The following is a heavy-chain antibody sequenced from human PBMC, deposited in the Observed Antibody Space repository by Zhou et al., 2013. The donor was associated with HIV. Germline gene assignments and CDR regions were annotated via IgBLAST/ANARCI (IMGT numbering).Heavy chain of an antibody. D-gene: IGHD6-6*01. J-gene: IGHJ4*02. CDR1: GYTLTELP. CDR2: LDGATRRT. CDR3: ATQGSSSRYYFDN. V-gene: IGHV1-24*01. Sequence: QVRLTQSGTEVKRPGASVTVSCKVSGYTLTELPIHWVRQAPGRGLEWMGGLDGATRRTIYAQKFQGRLTMTEDSSTHTGYMELRSLRSDDTAVYYCATQGSSSRYYFDNWGQGTLVTVSS.